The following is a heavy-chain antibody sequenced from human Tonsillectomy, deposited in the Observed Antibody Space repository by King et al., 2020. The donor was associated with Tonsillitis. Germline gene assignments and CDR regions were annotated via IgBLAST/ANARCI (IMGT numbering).Heavy chain of an antibody. J-gene: IGHJ4*02. CDR2: ISGSPTTI. CDR1: GFSFSTYS. V-gene: IGHV3-48*04. Sequence: VQLVESGGGLVQPGGSLRLSCAASGFSFSTYSMNWVRQAPGKGLEWVSYISGSPTTIYYADSVKGRFTISRDNAKNSLFLQMNSLRVEDTAVYYCARDRGTYGLDFWGQGTLVTVSS. CDR3: ARDRGTYGLDF. D-gene: IGHD3-10*01.